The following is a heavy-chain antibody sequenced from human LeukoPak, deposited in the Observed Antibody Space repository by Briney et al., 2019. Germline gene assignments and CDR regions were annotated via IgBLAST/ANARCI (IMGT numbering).Heavy chain of an antibody. CDR2: IYPGDSDT. V-gene: IGHV5-51*01. J-gene: IGHJ5*02. CDR1: GYRFTSYW. D-gene: IGHD3-10*01. CDR3: ARAPHYYGSGNRGPDWFDH. Sequence: GESLKISCKGPGYRFTSYWIGWGRPMPGKGVGGMGIIYPGDSDTRYSPSFQGQVTISADKSISTAYLQWSSLKASDTAMYYCARAPHYYGSGNRGPDWFDHWGQGTLVTVSS.